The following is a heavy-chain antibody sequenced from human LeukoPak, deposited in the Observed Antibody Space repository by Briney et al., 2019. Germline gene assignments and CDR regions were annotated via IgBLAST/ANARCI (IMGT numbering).Heavy chain of an antibody. J-gene: IGHJ5*02. CDR1: GGSISSGGYY. CDR3: ARHGSAGGYSSSWFDP. Sequence: SSETLSLTCTVSGGSISSGGYYWSWIRQHPGKGLEWIGSIYYSGSTYYNPSLKSRVTISVDTSKNQFSLKLSSVTAADTAVYYCARHGSAGGYSSSWFDPWGQGALVTVSS. D-gene: IGHD6-13*01. CDR2: IYYSGST. V-gene: IGHV4-39*01.